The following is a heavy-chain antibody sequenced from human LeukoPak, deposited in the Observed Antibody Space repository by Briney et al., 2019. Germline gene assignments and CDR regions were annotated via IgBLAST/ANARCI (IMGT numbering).Heavy chain of an antibody. V-gene: IGHV4-39*01. CDR2: IYYSGRT. D-gene: IGHD3-22*01. CDR3: AKHDTSGYYYYFHS. Sequence: WVRQPPGKGLEWIGSIYYSGRTYYNPSLKSRVTISVDMSKNQFSLKLSSVTAADTAVYYCAKHDTSGYYYYFHSWGQGTLVTVSS. J-gene: IGHJ4*02.